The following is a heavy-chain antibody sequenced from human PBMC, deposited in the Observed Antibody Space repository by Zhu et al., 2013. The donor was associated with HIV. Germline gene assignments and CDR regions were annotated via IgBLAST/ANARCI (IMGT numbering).Heavy chain of an antibody. Sequence: QVQLVQSGAEVKKPGSSVKVSCKASGGTFSSYAISWVRQAPGQGLEWMGGIIPIFGTANYAQKFQGRVTITADESTSTAYMELSSLRSEDTAVYYCAGDAIVVVPAAKRGYYYYGMDVWGQGDHGSPSP. CDR2: IIPIFGTA. CDR3: AGDAIVVVPAAKRGYYYYGMDV. CDR1: GGTFSSYA. V-gene: IGHV1-69*01. J-gene: IGHJ6*02. D-gene: IGHD2-2*01.